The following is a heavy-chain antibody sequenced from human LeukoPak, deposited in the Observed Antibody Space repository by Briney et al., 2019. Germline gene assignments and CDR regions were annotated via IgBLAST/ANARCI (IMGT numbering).Heavy chain of an antibody. CDR3: ARARYGDLIYYYYYMDV. Sequence: SEILSLTCTVSGGSISSSSYYWSWIRQPPGKGLEWIGEINHSGSTNYNPSLKSRVTISVDTSKNQFSLKLSSVTAADTAVYYCARARYGDLIYYYYYMDVWGKGTTVTVSS. CDR1: GGSISSSSYY. CDR2: INHSGST. V-gene: IGHV4-39*07. D-gene: IGHD4-17*01. J-gene: IGHJ6*03.